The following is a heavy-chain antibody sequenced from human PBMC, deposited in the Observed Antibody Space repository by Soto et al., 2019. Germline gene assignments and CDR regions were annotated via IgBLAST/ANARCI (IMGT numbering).Heavy chain of an antibody. CDR1: GGTCSSYA. D-gene: IGHD6-6*01. J-gene: IGHJ6*02. CDR2: ISANIGNT. Sequence: ASVEVSCKASGGTCSSYAISWVRQAPGQGLEWMGGISANIGNTNYAQKLQGRVTITTDTSTSTAYMELRSLRPDDTALYYFARTRSFTLGFYYDGLDVWGQGTTASVAS. CDR3: ARTRSFTLGFYYDGLDV. V-gene: IGHV1-18*01.